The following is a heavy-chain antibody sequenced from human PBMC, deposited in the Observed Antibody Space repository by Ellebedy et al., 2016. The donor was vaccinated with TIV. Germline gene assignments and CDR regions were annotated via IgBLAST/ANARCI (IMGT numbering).Heavy chain of an antibody. CDR2: INHSGST. CDR1: GGSFSGYY. CDR3: AREGDGFDY. J-gene: IGHJ4*02. D-gene: IGHD5-24*01. Sequence: MPSETLSLTCAVYGGSFSGYYWSWIRQPPGKGLEWIGEINHSGSTNYNPSLKSRVTISVDTSKNQFSLKLSSVTAADTAVYYCAREGDGFDYWGQGTLVTVSS. V-gene: IGHV4-34*01.